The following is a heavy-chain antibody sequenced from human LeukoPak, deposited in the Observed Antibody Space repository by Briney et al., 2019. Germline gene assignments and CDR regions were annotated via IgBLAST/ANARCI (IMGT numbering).Heavy chain of an antibody. CDR3: ARDKVAARPGDFDY. D-gene: IGHD6-6*01. V-gene: IGHV4-38-2*02. J-gene: IGHJ4*02. CDR2: IYHSGRT. Sequence: PSETLSLTCAVSGYSISSGYYWGWIRQPPGKGLEWIGSIYHSGRTYYNPSRKRRVTISVDTSKNQFSLQLSSVTAADTAVYYCARDKVAARPGDFDYWGQGTLVTVSS. CDR1: GYSISSGYY.